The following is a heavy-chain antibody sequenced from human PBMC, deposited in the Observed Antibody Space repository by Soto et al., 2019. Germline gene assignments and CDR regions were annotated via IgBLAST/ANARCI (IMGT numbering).Heavy chain of an antibody. V-gene: IGHV4-59*01. D-gene: IGHD1-26*01. CDR2: IYYGGST. CDR3: ARVGGD. J-gene: IGHJ4*02. Sequence: SETLSLTCSVSGGSISNYYRAWIRQPPGKGLEWIGYIYYGGSTYNNPSLKGRVAISVDKSKNQFSLKLSSMTVADTAFYYCARVGGDWGQGTLVTVSS. CDR1: GGSISNYY.